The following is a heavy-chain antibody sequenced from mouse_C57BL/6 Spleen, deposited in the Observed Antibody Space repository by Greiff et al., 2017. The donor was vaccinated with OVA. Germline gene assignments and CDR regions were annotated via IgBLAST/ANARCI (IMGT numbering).Heavy chain of an antibody. CDR3: ARVGCDYEFAD. V-gene: IGHV1-64*01. CDR1: GYTFTSYW. Sequence: QVQLQQPGAELVKPGASVKLSCKASGYTFTSYWMHWVKQRPGQGLEWIGMIHPYSGSTNYNEKFKSKATLTVDKSSSTAYMQLSSLTSEDSAVYYGARVGCDYEFADWGQGTLVTVSA. J-gene: IGHJ3*01. D-gene: IGHD2-13*01. CDR2: IHPYSGST.